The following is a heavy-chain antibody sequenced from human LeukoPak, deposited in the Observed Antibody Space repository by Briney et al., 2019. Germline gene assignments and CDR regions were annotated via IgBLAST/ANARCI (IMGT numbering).Heavy chain of an antibody. CDR3: ARQPISGDCSSTSCYEPFDY. D-gene: IGHD2-2*01. CDR1: GGSINSSLYY. V-gene: IGHV4-39*01. CDR2: IYYSGST. Sequence: SETLSLTCTVSGGSINSSLYYWGWIRQPPGKGLEWIGSIYYSGSTYYNPSLKSRVTISVDTSRNQFSLKLSSVTAADTAEYYCARQPISGDCSSTSCYEPFDYWGQGTLVTVSS. J-gene: IGHJ4*02.